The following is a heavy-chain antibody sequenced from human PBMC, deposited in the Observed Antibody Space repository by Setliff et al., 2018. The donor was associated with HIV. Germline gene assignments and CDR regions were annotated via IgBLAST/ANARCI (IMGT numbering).Heavy chain of an antibody. V-gene: IGHV4-39*01. CDR1: GGSIRVDNYF. D-gene: IGHD3-22*01. Sequence: PSETLSLTCTVSGGSIRVDNYFWGWIRQPPGKGLEWIGIMNSKGESYYNPSLKSRVTIFVDTSKNQFSLKVRSVTAADTAVYYCATRAIVVIPDYWGQGTLVTVSS. CDR2: MNSKGES. CDR3: ATRAIVVIPDY. J-gene: IGHJ4*02.